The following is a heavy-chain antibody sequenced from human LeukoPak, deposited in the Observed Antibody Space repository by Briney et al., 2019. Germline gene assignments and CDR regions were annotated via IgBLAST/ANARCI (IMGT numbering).Heavy chain of an antibody. CDR2: INPNSGGT. CDR3: ARDLLRWPNYYYYMDV. D-gene: IGHD4-23*01. Sequence: GASVKVSCKASGYTFTGYYMHWVRQAPGQGLEWMGWINPNSGGTNYAQKFQGRVTMTRDTSISTAYMELSRLRSDDTAVYYCARDLLRWPNYYYYMDVWGKGTTVTISS. V-gene: IGHV1-2*02. CDR1: GYTFTGYY. J-gene: IGHJ6*03.